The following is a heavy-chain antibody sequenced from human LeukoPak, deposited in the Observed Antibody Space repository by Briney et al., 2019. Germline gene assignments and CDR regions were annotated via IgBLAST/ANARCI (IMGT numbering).Heavy chain of an antibody. Sequence: PGGSLRLSCAASGFTFSSYAMSWVRQAPGKRPVWVSRINDDGSDTIYADSVRGRFTISRDDAKNTVYLQMNNLRAEDTAMYYCVRGGPSTWSWGQGTLVTVSS. CDR3: VRGGPSTWS. CDR1: GFTFSSYA. J-gene: IGHJ5*02. V-gene: IGHV3-74*01. CDR2: INDDGSDT. D-gene: IGHD2-15*01.